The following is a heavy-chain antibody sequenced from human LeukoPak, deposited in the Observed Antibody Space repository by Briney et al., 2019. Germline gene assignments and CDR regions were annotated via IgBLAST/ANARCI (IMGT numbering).Heavy chain of an antibody. Sequence: SETLSLTCAVYGGSFSGYYWSWIRQPPGKGLEWIGEINHSGSTNYNPSLKSRVTISVDTSKNQFSLKLSSVTAADTAVYYCARANSTTVTRSFDYWGQGTLVTVSS. V-gene: IGHV4-34*01. J-gene: IGHJ4*02. CDR3: ARANSTTVTRSFDY. CDR2: INHSGST. D-gene: IGHD4-17*01. CDR1: GGSFSGYY.